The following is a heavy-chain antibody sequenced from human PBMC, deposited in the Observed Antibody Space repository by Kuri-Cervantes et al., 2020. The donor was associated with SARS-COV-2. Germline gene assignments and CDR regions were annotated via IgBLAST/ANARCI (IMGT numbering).Heavy chain of an antibody. CDR1: GYSFTGYW. V-gene: IGHV5-51*01. CDR3: ARPTRGKLD. D-gene: IGHD1-7*01. J-gene: IGHJ4*02. CDR2: IYPGDSDT. Sequence: KVSCKGSGYSFTGYWIAWVRQMPGKGLECMEIIYPGDSDTRYSPSFQGQVTISADKSINTAYLHWSSLKASDTAMYYCARPTRGKLDWGPGTLVTVSS.